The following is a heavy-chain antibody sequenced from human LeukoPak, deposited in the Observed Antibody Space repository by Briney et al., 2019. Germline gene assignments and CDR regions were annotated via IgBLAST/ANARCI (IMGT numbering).Heavy chain of an antibody. CDR2: ISHIGRT. CDR1: GDSFSSHY. V-gene: IGHV4-59*11. CDR3: ARDLVTVTKGFDI. D-gene: IGHD4-17*01. J-gene: IGHJ3*02. Sequence: LETLSLTCAVSGDSFSSHYWTWIRQSPGTGLEWIGYISHIGRTNYNPSLKSRVTIPIDTSKNQFSLKLRSVTAADTAVYYCARDLVTVTKGFDIWGQGTMVSVSS.